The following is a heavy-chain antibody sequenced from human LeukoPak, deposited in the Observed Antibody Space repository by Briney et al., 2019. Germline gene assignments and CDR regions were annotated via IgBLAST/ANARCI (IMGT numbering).Heavy chain of an antibody. CDR1: GFTFSNAW. D-gene: IGHD2-21*01. CDR2: IKSKTDGGTT. Sequence: AGGSLRLSCAASGFTFSNAWMSWVRQAPGKGLEWVGRIKSKTDGGTTGYAAPVKGRFTISRDDSKNTLYLQMNSLKTEDTAVYYCTTENLLIFFDCWGQGTLVTVSS. J-gene: IGHJ4*02. V-gene: IGHV3-15*01. CDR3: TTENLLIFFDC.